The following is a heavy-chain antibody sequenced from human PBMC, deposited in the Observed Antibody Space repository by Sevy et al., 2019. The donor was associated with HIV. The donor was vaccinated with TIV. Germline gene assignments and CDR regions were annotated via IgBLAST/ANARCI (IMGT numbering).Heavy chain of an antibody. V-gene: IGHV1-2*02. CDR1: GYTFTGYY. CDR3: ARSLTLIRPNEAFDI. Sequence: ASVQVSCKASGYTFTGYYLHWVRQAPGQGLEWMGWINPNSGGTNYAQKFQGRVTMTRDSSISTAYMELSRLRSDDTAVYYCARSLTLIRPNEAFDIWGQGTMVTVSS. J-gene: IGHJ3*02. CDR2: INPNSGGT. D-gene: IGHD3-22*01.